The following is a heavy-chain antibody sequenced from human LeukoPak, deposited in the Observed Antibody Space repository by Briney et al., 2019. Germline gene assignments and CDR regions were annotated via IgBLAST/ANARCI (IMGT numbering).Heavy chain of an antibody. D-gene: IGHD5-18*01. V-gene: IGHV1-46*01. J-gene: IGHJ4*02. CDR3: ARTGRGHIYGYFDY. Sequence: ASVNVSCKASGYTFTSYYIHWVRQAPGQGPEWMGVINPHTGSTTYAQKFQGRVTMTRDTSTSTVYMDLSSLKSEDTAVYYCARTGRGHIYGYFDYWGQGTLVTVSS. CDR2: INPHTGST. CDR1: GYTFTSYY.